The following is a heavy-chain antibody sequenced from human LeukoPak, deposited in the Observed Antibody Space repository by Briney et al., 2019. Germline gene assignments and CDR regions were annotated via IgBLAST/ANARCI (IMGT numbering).Heavy chain of an antibody. D-gene: IGHD5-18*01. J-gene: IGHJ6*03. CDR1: GYSFTSYC. CDR2: IYPGDSGP. CDR3: ARSAGYSYYYYYMDV. V-gene: IGHV5-51*01. Sequence: KSGESLKISCKVSGYSFTSYCIGWVRQMPGKGLEWMGIIYPGDSGPTYSPSFQGQVTISADKSISTAYLQWSSLKASDTAMYYCARSAGYSYYYYYMDVWGKGTTVTVSS.